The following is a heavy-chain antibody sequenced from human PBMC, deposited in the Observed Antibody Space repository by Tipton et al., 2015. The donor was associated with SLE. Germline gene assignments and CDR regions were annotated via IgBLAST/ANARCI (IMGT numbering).Heavy chain of an antibody. D-gene: IGHD2-8*01. Sequence: TLSLTCSVSGGSISSGGYYWSWIRQPAGKGLEWIGRIHTTGSTNYNPSLKSRVTISVDTSNNHFSLKLSSVTAADTAVYYCARHDTNYGRNWFDPWGQGTLVTVSS. J-gene: IGHJ5*02. CDR2: IHTTGST. CDR1: GGSISSGGYY. V-gene: IGHV4-61*02. CDR3: ARHDTNYGRNWFDP.